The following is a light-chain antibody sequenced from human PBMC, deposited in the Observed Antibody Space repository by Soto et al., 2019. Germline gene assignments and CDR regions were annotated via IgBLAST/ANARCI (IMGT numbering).Light chain of an antibody. CDR2: GNS. J-gene: IGLJ1*01. CDR3: QSSDSSLNV. V-gene: IGLV1-40*01. Sequence: QSALTQPPSVSWAPGQRVTISCTGSSSNIGAGYDVHWYQQLPGTAPKLLIYGNSNRPSGVPDRFSGSKSGTSASLAITGLQAEDEADYYCQSSDSSLNVFGTGTKVTVL. CDR1: SSNIGAGYD.